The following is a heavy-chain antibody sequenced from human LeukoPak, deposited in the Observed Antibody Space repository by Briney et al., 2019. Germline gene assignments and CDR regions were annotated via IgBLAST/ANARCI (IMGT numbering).Heavy chain of an antibody. J-gene: IGHJ4*02. CDR3: ARGYCSGGSCDNFDS. CDR2: VNSNTGGT. CDR1: GYRFSDYY. V-gene: IGHV1-2*02. D-gene: IGHD2-15*01. Sequence: GASVKVSCKASGYRFSDYYMHWVRQAPGQGLEWIGWVNSNTGGTHYAQKFEGRVTMTRDTSISTAYMELSRLKSDDTAVYYCARGYCSGGSCDNFDSWGQGPLVMVSS.